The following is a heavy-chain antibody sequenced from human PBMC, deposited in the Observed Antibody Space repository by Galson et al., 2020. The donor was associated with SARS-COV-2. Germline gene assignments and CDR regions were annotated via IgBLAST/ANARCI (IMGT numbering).Heavy chain of an antibody. CDR1: GGSIRSSNYY. V-gene: IGHV4-39*07. CDR2: VLNSGTT. CDR3: ARDATSSGWYNWFDP. J-gene: IGHJ5*02. Sequence: SETLSLTCTVSGGSIRSSNYYWGWIRQPPGKDLEWIGSVLNSGTTHYSPSLKSRVTISVDTSKNQFSLNLNSVTAADTAMYYCARDATSSGWYNWFDPWGQGTLVTVSS. D-gene: IGHD6-19*01.